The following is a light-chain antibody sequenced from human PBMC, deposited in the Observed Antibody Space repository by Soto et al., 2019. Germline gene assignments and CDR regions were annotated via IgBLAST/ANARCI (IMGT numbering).Light chain of an antibody. CDR3: QQYKSYSPT. CDR1: QSISNC. J-gene: IGKJ1*01. CDR2: TAS. V-gene: IGKV1-5*03. Sequence: DTQMTQSPSTLSASVGDRVTITCRASQSISNCLAWYQQRPGRAPNLLIHTASTLKSGVPSRFSGSGSGTEFTLTNSSLQPDDFATYYCQQYKSYSPTFGQGTKVEIK.